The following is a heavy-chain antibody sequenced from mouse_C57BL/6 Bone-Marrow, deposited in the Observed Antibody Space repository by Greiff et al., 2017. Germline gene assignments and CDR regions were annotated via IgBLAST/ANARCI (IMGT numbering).Heavy chain of an antibody. J-gene: IGHJ3*01. V-gene: IGHV1-81*01. CDR2: IYPRGGNT. CDR1: GYTFTSYG. Sequence: QVQLQQSGAELARPGASVKLSCKASGYTFTSYGISWVKQRTGQGLEWIGEIYPRGGNTYYNEKFKGKATLTADKSSSTAYMELSSLTSEDSAVYFCAREVSYDGYYLAYWGQGTLVTVSA. CDR3: AREVSYDGYYLAY. D-gene: IGHD2-3*01.